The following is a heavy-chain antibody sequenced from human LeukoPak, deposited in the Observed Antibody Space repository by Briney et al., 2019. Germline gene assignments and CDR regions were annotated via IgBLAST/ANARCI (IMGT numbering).Heavy chain of an antibody. V-gene: IGHV3-9*01. CDR3: ARDVYYGSVGGSWFDP. CDR2: ISWNSGSI. CDR1: GFTFDDYA. D-gene: IGHD3-10*01. J-gene: IGHJ5*02. Sequence: PGRSLRLSCAASGFTFDDYAMHWVRQAPGKGLEWVSGISWNSGSIGYADSVKGRFTISRDNAKNSLYLQMNSLRAEDTALYYCARDVYYGSVGGSWFDPWGQGTLVTVSS.